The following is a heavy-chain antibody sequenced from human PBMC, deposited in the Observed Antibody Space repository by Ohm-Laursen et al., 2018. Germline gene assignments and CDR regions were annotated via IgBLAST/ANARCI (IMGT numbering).Heavy chain of an antibody. J-gene: IGHJ6*02. CDR2: INPSSGGT. V-gene: IGHV1-2*02. D-gene: IGHD6-13*01. Sequence: SVKVSCKASGYTFTGYYMHWVRQAPGQGLEWMGWINPSSGGTNYAQKFQGRVTMTRDTSISTAYMELSRLRSDDTAVYYCARAAAGMEFYYGMDVWGHGTTVTVSS. CDR1: GYTFTGYY. CDR3: ARAAAGMEFYYGMDV.